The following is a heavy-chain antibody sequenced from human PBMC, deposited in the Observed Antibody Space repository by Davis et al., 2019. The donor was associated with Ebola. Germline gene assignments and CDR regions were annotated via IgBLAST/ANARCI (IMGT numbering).Heavy chain of an antibody. CDR3: AKGGSGWPSDYSYGMGV. J-gene: IGHJ6*04. D-gene: IGHD6-19*01. Sequence: GESLKISCAASGFTLSGYSMNLVRPAPGKGLEWVSYISSSSSTTYYADSVKCRFTISRDNAKNSLYLQMSSLRDEDTAVYYCAKGGSGWPSDYSYGMGVWGKGTTVTVSS. CDR2: ISSSSSTT. CDR1: GFTLSGYS. V-gene: IGHV3-48*02.